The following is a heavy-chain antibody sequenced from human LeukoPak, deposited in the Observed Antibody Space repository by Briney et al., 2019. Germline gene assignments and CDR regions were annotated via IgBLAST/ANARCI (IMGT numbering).Heavy chain of an antibody. CDR1: GFTFSNAW. V-gene: IGHV3-15*01. CDR3: TTDTPLHYYYYYGMDV. J-gene: IGHJ6*02. CDR2: IKSKTDGGTT. D-gene: IGHD2-15*01. Sequence: GGSLRLSCAASGFTFSNAWMSWVRQAPGKGLEWVGRIKSKTDGGTTDYAAPVKGRFTISRDDSKNTLYLQMNSLKTEDTAVYYCTTDTPLHYYYYYGMDVWGQGTTVTVSS.